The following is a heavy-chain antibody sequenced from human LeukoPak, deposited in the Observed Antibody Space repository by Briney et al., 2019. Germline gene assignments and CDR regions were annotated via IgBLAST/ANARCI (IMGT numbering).Heavy chain of an antibody. CDR1: GFTFSSYG. Sequence: QPGRSLRLSCAASGFTFSSYGMHWVRQAPGKGLEWVANIKRDGSEKYYVDSVKGRFTISRDNAKNSLYLQMNSLRTEDTAVYYCARGRGSWYGVYFDYWGQGTLVTVSS. CDR3: ARGRGSWYGVYFDY. V-gene: IGHV3-7*01. D-gene: IGHD6-13*01. J-gene: IGHJ4*02. CDR2: IKRDGSEK.